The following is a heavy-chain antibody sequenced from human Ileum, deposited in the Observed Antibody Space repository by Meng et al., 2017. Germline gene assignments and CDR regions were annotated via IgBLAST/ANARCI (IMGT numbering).Heavy chain of an antibody. CDR2: ISIGGNT. Sequence: SETLSLTCPVSGDSISSGNYYWSWIRQPAGKGLEWTGRISIGGNTKYNLYLQSRVTRSVDTSKNQFSLKVSSVTAADTAVYYCARDRQDRRWLQFRGGYFDYWGQGNLVTVSS. D-gene: IGHD5-24*01. CDR3: ARDRQDRRWLQFRGGYFDY. J-gene: IGHJ4*02. CDR1: GDSISSGNYY. V-gene: IGHV4-61*02.